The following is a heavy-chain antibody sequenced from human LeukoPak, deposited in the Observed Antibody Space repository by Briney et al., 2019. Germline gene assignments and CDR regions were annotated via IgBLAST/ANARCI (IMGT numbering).Heavy chain of an antibody. J-gene: IGHJ4*02. V-gene: IGHV4-61*02. Sequence: SQTLSLTCTVSGGSISSGSYYWSWIRQPAGKGLEWIGCTYTSGSTNYNPSIKSRVTISVDTSKNQFSLKLSSVTAADTAVYYCARSSITIFGVDKYYFDYWGQGTLVTVSS. CDR1: GGSISSGSYY. CDR2: TYTSGST. CDR3: ARSSITIFGVDKYYFDY. D-gene: IGHD3-3*01.